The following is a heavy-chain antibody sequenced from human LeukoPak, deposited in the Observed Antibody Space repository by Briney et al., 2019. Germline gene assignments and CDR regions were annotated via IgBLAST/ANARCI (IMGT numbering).Heavy chain of an antibody. CDR1: GFIFSSYA. CDR3: AKLIVVVTAIDY. D-gene: IGHD2-21*02. J-gene: IGHJ4*02. Sequence: GGSLRLSCAASGFIFSSYAMTWVRQAPGKGLEWVSVISGSGGSTYYADSVKGRFTISRDNSKNTLYLQMNSLRAEDTAVYYCAKLIVVVTAIDYWGQGTLVTVSS. V-gene: IGHV3-23*01. CDR2: ISGSGGST.